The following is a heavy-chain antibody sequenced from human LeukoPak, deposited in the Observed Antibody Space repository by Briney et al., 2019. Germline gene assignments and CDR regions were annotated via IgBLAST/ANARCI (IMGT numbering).Heavy chain of an antibody. V-gene: IGHV4-61*01. J-gene: IGHJ3*02. CDR1: GGSVSSGSYY. CDR3: ARDSTAMVTVAANAFDI. CDR2: IYYSVST. Sequence: PSHTLSLTRTVSGGSVSSGSYYWSWIRQPPGRGLEWIVYIYYSVSTNYNPSLTSRVTISVDTSKSQFSLKLRPVTAADTAVYYCARDSTAMVTVAANAFDIWGQGTMVTVSS. D-gene: IGHD5-18*01.